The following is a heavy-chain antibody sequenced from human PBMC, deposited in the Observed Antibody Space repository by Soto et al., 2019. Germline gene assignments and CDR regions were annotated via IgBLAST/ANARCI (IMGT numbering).Heavy chain of an antibody. J-gene: IGHJ4*02. CDR2: ISYDGSNK. Sequence: QVQLVESGGGVVQPGRSLRLSCAASGFTFSSYAMHWVRQAPGKGLEWVAVISYDGSNKYYADSVKGRFTISRDNSKNTLYLQMNSLRDEDTAVYYCARYDTAMVTAFDYWGQGTLVTVSS. CDR1: GFTFSSYA. D-gene: IGHD5-18*01. V-gene: IGHV3-30-3*01. CDR3: ARYDTAMVTAFDY.